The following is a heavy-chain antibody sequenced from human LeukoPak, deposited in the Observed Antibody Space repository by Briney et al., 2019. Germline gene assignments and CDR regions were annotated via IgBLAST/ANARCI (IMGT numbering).Heavy chain of an antibody. V-gene: IGHV4-31*03. Sequence: SETLSLTCTVSGGSISSGGDYWSWIRQYPGKGLEWIGYIYYSGSTYYNPSLKSRVTISVDTSKNQFSLKLSSVTAADTAVYYCARANCSGGSCYYWSLTSFDYWGQGTLVTVSS. CDR1: GGSISSGGDY. D-gene: IGHD2-15*01. CDR3: ARANCSGGSCYYWSLTSFDY. CDR2: IYYSGST. J-gene: IGHJ4*02.